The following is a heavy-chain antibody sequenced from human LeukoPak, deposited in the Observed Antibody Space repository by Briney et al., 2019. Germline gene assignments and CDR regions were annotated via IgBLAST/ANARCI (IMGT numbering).Heavy chain of an antibody. Sequence: GGSLRLSCAASGFTFSSYSMNWVRQAPGKGLEWVSYISSSSSTIYYADSVKGRFTISRDNAKNSLYLQMNSLRAEDTAVYYCARDGEVIIISYYYGMDVWGQGTTVTVSS. J-gene: IGHJ6*02. CDR1: GFTFSSYS. D-gene: IGHD3-9*01. V-gene: IGHV3-48*01. CDR2: ISSSSSTI. CDR3: ARDGEVIIISYYYGMDV.